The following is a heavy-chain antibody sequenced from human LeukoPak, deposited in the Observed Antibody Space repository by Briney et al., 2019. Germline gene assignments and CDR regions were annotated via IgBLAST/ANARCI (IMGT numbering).Heavy chain of an antibody. Sequence: GGSLRLSCAASGLIVSSNYMSWVRQAPGEGLEWVSVIYSGGSTYYADSVKGRFTIPRDNSKNTLYLQMNSLRAEDTAVYYCARYTHSSGFDYWGQGTLVTVSS. CDR1: GLIVSSNY. V-gene: IGHV3-53*01. D-gene: IGHD6-19*01. CDR3: ARYTHSSGFDY. J-gene: IGHJ4*02. CDR2: IYSGGST.